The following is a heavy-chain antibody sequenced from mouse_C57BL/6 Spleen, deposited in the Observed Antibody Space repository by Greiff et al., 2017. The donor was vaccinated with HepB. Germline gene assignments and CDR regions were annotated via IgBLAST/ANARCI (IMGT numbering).Heavy chain of an antibody. CDR2: IDPSDSYT. J-gene: IGHJ1*03. CDR3: ARSYSNYWYFDV. Sequence: QVQLQQPGAELVRPGPSVKLSCKASGYTFTSYWMHWVKQRPGQGLEWIGVIDPSDSYTNYNQKFKGKATLTVDTSSSTAYMQLSSLTSEDSAVYYCARSYSNYWYFDVWGTGTTVTVSS. V-gene: IGHV1-59*01. CDR1: GYTFTSYW. D-gene: IGHD2-5*01.